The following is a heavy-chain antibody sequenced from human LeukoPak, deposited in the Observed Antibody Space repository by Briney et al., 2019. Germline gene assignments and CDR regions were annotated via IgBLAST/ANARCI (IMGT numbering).Heavy chain of an antibody. CDR1: GYTFTSYG. V-gene: IGHV1-18*01. CDR3: ARWRYDFWSGYFHFDY. J-gene: IGHJ4*02. CDR2: ISAYNGNT. D-gene: IGHD3-3*01. Sequence: GASVKVSCKASGYTFTSYGISWVRQAPGQVLEWMGWISAYNGNTDYAQKLQGRVTMTTDTSTSTAYMELRSLRSDDTAVYYCARWRYDFWSGYFHFDYWGQGTLVTVSS.